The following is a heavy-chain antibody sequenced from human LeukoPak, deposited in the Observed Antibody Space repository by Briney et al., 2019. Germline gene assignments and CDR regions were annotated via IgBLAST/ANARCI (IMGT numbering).Heavy chain of an antibody. Sequence: PSETLSLTCTVSGGSISSSSYYWGWIRQPPGKGLEWIGSIYYSGSTYYNPSLKSRVTISVDTSKNQFSLKLSSVTAADTAVYYCARHINLRGYYYYYMDVWGKGTTVTVSS. J-gene: IGHJ6*03. CDR1: GGSISSSSYY. CDR3: ARHINLRGYYYYYMDV. CDR2: IYYSGST. V-gene: IGHV4-39*01.